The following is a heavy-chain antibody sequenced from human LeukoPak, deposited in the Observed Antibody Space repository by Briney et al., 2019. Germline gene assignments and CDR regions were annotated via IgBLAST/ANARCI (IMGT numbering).Heavy chain of an antibody. CDR1: GYTFTSYW. Sequence: GESLNVSCKGSGYTFTSYWIGWVRQMPGKGLEWMGIIYPGDSDTRYSPSFQGQVTISADKSISTAFLQWSSLKASDTAMYFCARGGLVGSTKNYFDYWGQGTLVTVSS. J-gene: IGHJ4*02. CDR2: IYPGDSDT. V-gene: IGHV5-51*01. D-gene: IGHD1-26*01. CDR3: ARGGLVGSTKNYFDY.